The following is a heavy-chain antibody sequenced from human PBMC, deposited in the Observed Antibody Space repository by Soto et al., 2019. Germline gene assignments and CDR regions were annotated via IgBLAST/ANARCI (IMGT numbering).Heavy chain of an antibody. D-gene: IGHD3-10*01. V-gene: IGHV1-46*01. Sequence: GASVKVSCKASAYTLSRYNIHWLRQAPGQGLEWLGLIRPRGENTGYAQRFQGRVTVTRDTSTSTVYMELTSLKSDDSVVYYCATAPKESFYFDCWGQGIPVTVSS. CDR1: AYTLSRYN. CDR3: ATAPKESFYFDC. J-gene: IGHJ4*02. CDR2: IRPRGENT.